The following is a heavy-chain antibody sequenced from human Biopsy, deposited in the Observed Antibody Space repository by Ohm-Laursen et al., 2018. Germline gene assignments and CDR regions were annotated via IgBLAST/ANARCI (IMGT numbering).Heavy chain of an antibody. J-gene: IGHJ4*02. V-gene: IGHV4-39*01. CDR1: GGSISNNNYY. CDR3: ARHSFGSGRDF. D-gene: IGHD3-10*01. Sequence: SDTLSLTCPVSGGSISNNNYYWGWIRQPPGKGLEWIGSIFYRGSTHYKPSLKSRVNMSVDTSKNQFSLKLNSVTAADTAVYYCARHSFGSGRDFWGQGTLVTVSS. CDR2: IFYRGST.